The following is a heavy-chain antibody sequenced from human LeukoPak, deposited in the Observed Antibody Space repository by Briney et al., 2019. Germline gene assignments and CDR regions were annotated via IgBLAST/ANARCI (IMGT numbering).Heavy chain of an antibody. CDR3: ARDSPGSYFDY. J-gene: IGHJ4*02. CDR2: IHTSRST. CDR1: GGSITSGTYY. V-gene: IGHV4-61*02. Sequence: SETLSLTCAVSGGSITSGTYYWTWIRQPAGKGLEWIGRIHTSRSTNYNPSLDSRVTISLDTSKDQFSLRLSSVTAADTAVYYCARDSPGSYFDYWGQGTLVTVSS.